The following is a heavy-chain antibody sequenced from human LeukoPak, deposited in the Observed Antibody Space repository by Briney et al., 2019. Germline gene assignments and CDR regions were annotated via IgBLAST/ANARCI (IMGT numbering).Heavy chain of an antibody. Sequence: PSETLSLTCTVSGGSISSYYWSWIRQPPGKGLEWIGYIYYSGSTNYNPSLKSRVTISVDTSKNQFSLKLSPVTAADTAVYYCARHMRGYSYGYSLYFDYWGQGTLVTVSS. CDR1: GGSISSYY. CDR3: ARHMRGYSYGYSLYFDY. J-gene: IGHJ4*02. CDR2: IYYSGST. V-gene: IGHV4-59*08. D-gene: IGHD5-18*01.